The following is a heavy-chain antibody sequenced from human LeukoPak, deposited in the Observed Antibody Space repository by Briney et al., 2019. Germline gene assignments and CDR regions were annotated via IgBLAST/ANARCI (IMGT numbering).Heavy chain of an antibody. D-gene: IGHD5-18*01. V-gene: IGHV4-59*01. CDR1: GGSISSYY. J-gene: IGHJ4*03. CDR2: IYYSGST. CDR3: ARVAGYSYGLDY. Sequence: SETLSLTCTVSGGSISSYYWSWIRQPPGKGLEWIGYIYYSGSTNYNPSLKSRVTISVDTSKNQFSLKLSSVTAADTAVYYCARVAGYSYGLDYWGQGTTVTVSS.